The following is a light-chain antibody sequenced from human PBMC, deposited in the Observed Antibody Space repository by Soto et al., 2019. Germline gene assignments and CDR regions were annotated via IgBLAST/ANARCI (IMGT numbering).Light chain of an antibody. CDR2: GNS. Sequence: QSVLTQPPSVSGAPGQRVTISCTGSSSKIGAGYDVHWYQQLPGTAPKLLIYGNSNRPSGVPDRFSGSKTGPSASLAITGLQAEDEADYYGQSYDSSLSGWVFGGGTKLTVL. V-gene: IGLV1-40*01. J-gene: IGLJ3*02. CDR1: SSKIGAGYD. CDR3: QSYDSSLSGWV.